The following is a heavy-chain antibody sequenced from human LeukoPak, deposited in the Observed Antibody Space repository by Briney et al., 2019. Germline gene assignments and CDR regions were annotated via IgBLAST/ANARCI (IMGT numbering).Heavy chain of an antibody. CDR2: FRSKAYGGTT. Sequence: GGSLRLSCTASGFTFGDYAMSWVRQAPGKGLEWVGFFRSKAYGGTTEYAASVKGRFTISRDDSKSIAYLQMNSLKTEDTAVYYCTSAIAAADTYYYYMDVWGKGTTVTVSS. CDR3: TSAIAAADTYYYYMDV. D-gene: IGHD6-13*01. V-gene: IGHV3-49*04. CDR1: GFTFGDYA. J-gene: IGHJ6*03.